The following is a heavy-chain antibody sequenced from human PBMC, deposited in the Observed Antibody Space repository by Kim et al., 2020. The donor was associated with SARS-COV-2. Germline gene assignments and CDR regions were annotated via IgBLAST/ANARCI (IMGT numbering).Heavy chain of an antibody. Sequence: GGSLRLSCAASGFPFRSYSLNWFRQAPGKGLGWVQPIGSISSSIYSPNQWKARFTISRDNAKNSLYLQMNSLRAEDTAVYYCARDRRRYDILTGYYTSWYFDLWGRGTLVTVSS. CDR2: IGSISSSI. CDR3: ARDRRRYDILTGYYTSWYFDL. J-gene: IGHJ2*01. CDR1: GFPFRSYS. D-gene: IGHD3-9*01. V-gene: IGHV3-21*01.